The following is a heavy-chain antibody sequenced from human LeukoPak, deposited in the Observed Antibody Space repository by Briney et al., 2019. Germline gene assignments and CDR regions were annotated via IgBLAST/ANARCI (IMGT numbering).Heavy chain of an antibody. Sequence: SETLSLTCTVSGDSINSGGYYWSWIRQHPEKGLEWVAHIYHNGSAYYSPSLKSRITMSVDTSGNQFSLKVNSVTVADTAMYYCERLSYSGVFDFWGQGTMVIVSS. CDR1: GDSINSGGYY. J-gene: IGHJ3*01. D-gene: IGHD2-15*01. V-gene: IGHV4-31*03. CDR3: ERLSYSGVFDF. CDR2: IYHNGSA.